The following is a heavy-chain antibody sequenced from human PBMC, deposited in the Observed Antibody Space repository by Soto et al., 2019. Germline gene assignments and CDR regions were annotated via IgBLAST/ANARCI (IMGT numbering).Heavy chain of an antibody. J-gene: IGHJ4*02. CDR2: IKEDGSDT. CDR1: GFTFSDFW. D-gene: IGHD1-26*01. CDR3: ARGGSHSSDS. V-gene: IGHV3-7*05. Sequence: EVQLVESGGNLVQPGGSLRLSCAASGFTFSDFWMSWVHRAPGRGLEWVANIKEDGSDTYYVDSVEGRFTISRDNAKKSLYLQMNSLRAEDTALYYCARGGSHSSDSWGQGALVTVSS.